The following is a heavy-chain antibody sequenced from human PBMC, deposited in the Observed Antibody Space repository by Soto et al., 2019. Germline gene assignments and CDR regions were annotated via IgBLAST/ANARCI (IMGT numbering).Heavy chain of an antibody. D-gene: IGHD2-2*01. CDR3: ALIKDCSRPGCFLASFYP. Sequence: SGPTLVNPTEALTLTCTVSGLSLTTPKLGVSWIRQPPGKALEWLEHIFSNDDKSYSTSLDRTLTISKDTSKSKVVLTMTNLDPVDSGTYYCALIKDCSRPGCFLASFYPWGQGTLVTVSS. V-gene: IGHV2-26*01. CDR2: IFSNDDK. J-gene: IGHJ5*02. CDR1: GLSLTTPKLG.